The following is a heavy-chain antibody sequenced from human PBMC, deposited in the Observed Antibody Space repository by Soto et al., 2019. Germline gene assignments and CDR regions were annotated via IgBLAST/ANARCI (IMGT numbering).Heavy chain of an antibody. CDR3: ARLAYIWGSYRYNY. CDR2: INHSGST. V-gene: IGHV4-34*01. Sequence: PSETLSLTCAVYGGSFSGYYWSWIRQPPGKGLEWIGEINHSGSTNYNPSLKSRVTISVDTSKNQFSLKLSSVTAADTAVYYCARLAYIWGSYRYNYWGQGTLVTVSS. CDR1: GGSFSGYY. J-gene: IGHJ4*02. D-gene: IGHD3-16*02.